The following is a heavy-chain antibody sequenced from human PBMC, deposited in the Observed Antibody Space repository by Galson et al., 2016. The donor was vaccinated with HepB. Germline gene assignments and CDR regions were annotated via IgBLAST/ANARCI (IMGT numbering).Heavy chain of an antibody. CDR3: VKDRVYQCSSSTCYWELDY. CDR2: XXWXXXGV. D-gene: IGHD2-2*01. J-gene: IGHJ4*02. V-gene: IGHV3-9*01. Sequence: SLRLSCAASGFTFDDYGMDWVRQAPGKGXXXVAXXXWXXXGVXXXDSXXXRFTXSRXXXKNSLXXXMNSLXEEETALYYFVKDRVYQCSSSTCYWELDYWGQVTLVTVSS. CDR1: GFTFDDYG.